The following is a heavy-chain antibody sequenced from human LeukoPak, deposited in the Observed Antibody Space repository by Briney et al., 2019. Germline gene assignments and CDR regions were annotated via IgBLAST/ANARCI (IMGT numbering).Heavy chain of an antibody. CDR1: GGSFRGYY. J-gene: IGHJ3*02. D-gene: IGHD5-12*01. CDR2: INHSGST. CDR3: ARSYEGAFDI. Sequence: SDTLSLTCAVYGGSFRGYYWSWIRQPPGKGLEWIGEINHSGSTNYNPSLKSRVTISVDTSKNQFSLKLSSVTAADTAVYYCARSYEGAFDIWGQGTMVTVSS. V-gene: IGHV4-34*01.